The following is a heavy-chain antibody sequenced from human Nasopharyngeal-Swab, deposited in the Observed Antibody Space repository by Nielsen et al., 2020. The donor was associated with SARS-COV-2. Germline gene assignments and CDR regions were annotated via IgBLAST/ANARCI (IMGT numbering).Heavy chain of an antibody. Sequence: SETLSLTCTVSGGSISSYYWSWIRQPPGKGLEWIGYIYYSGSTNYNPSLKSRVTISVDTSKNQFSLKLSSVTAADTAVYYCARRTSCYATGWFDPWGQGTLVTVSS. CDR2: IYYSGST. CDR1: GGSISSYY. J-gene: IGHJ5*02. V-gene: IGHV4-59*01. CDR3: ARRTSCYATGWFDP. D-gene: IGHD2-2*01.